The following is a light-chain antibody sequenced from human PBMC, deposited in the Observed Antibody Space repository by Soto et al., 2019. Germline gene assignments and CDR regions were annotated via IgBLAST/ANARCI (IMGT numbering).Light chain of an antibody. V-gene: IGKV3D-15*01. CDR2: GAS. CDR3: KQYDDWLRLT. Sequence: EIVMTQSPATLSLSPGERATLSCRASQSVNIYLAWYQQKPGQAPRLLIFGASYRATGIPARFSGSGYGTEFNLTISRLQSEDFAVYFCKQYDDWLRLTFGQGTKVDIK. CDR1: QSVNIY. J-gene: IGKJ3*01.